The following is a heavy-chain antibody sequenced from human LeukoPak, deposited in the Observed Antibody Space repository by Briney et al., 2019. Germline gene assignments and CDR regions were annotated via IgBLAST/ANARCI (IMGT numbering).Heavy chain of an antibody. V-gene: IGHV3-23*01. CDR1: GFTFSSYA. J-gene: IGHJ4*02. Sequence: GGSLRLSCAASGFTFSSYAMSWVRQAPGKGLEWASAISGSGGSTYYADSVKGRFTISRDNSKNTLYLQMNSLRAEDTAVYYCAKDFREDTYYYDSSGYYLYDYWGQGTLVTVSS. CDR2: ISGSGGST. D-gene: IGHD3-22*01. CDR3: AKDFREDTYYYDSSGYYLYDY.